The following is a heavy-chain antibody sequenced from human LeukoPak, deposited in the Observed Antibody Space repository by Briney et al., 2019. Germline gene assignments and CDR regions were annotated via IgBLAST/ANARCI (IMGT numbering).Heavy chain of an antibody. D-gene: IGHD2-21*01. J-gene: IGHJ4*02. CDR1: GFTVSSNY. CDR2: LYKDDST. Sequence: SGGSLRLSCAASGFTVSSNYMSWVRQAPGKGLERVSVLYKDDSTYYADSVKGRFTISRDNSKNTLYLQMNGLRAEDTAVYYCARAPYLSDQTLGPSDHWGQGTLVTVSS. V-gene: IGHV3-53*01. CDR3: ARAPYLSDQTLGPSDH.